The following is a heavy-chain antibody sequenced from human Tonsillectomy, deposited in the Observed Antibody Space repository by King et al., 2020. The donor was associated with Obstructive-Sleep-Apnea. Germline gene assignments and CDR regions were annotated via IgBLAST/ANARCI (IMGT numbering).Heavy chain of an antibody. CDR2: ISSDGRNK. D-gene: IGHD3-10*01. Sequence: VQLVESGGGAVQPGTSLTLACATSGFILSNYAMHWVRQAPGKGLQWVAYISSDGRNKHYVDSVKGRFTISRDNSENTLFLQLNSLRPEDTAVYYCARDAWFGAMLDGGIDYWGQGVLVTVSS. V-gene: IGHV3-30-3*01. J-gene: IGHJ4*02. CDR3: ARDAWFGAMLDGGIDY. CDR1: GFILSNYA.